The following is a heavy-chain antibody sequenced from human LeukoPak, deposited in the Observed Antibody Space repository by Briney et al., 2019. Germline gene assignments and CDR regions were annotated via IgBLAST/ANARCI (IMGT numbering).Heavy chain of an antibody. CDR1: GFTFSSYA. J-gene: IGHJ4*02. CDR2: ISGSGGST. CDR3: AKGVQYYYDSSGYYFDY. Sequence: GGSLRLSCAASGFTFSSYAMSWVRQAPGKGLEWVSAISGSGGSTYYADSVKGRFTISRDNSKNTLYLQMNSLRAEDTVVYYCAKGVQYYYDSSGYYFDYWGQGTLVTVSS. D-gene: IGHD3-22*01. V-gene: IGHV3-23*01.